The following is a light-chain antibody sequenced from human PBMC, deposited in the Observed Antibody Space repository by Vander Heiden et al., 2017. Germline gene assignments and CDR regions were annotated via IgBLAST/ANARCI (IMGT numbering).Light chain of an antibody. V-gene: IGKV1-33*01. Sequence: DIQMTQSPSSLSASVGDRVTITCQASQDITNYLNWYQQKPGKAPKLLIYDASDLEAGVPSRFSGSGSGTDFTFAISSLQPEDFATYYCQQDDYLPITFGGGTKVDI. CDR2: DAS. CDR1: QDITNY. J-gene: IGKJ4*01. CDR3: QQDDYLPIT.